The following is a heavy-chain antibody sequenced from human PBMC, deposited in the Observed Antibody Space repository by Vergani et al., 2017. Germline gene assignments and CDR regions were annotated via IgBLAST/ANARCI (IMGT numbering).Heavy chain of an antibody. Sequence: EVQLLESGGGLVQPGGSLRLSCAASGFSFSDYAMSWVRQAPGKGLEWVAAISGSGSTTYYADSVKGRFTVSRDNSKNTLFLQMNSLRADDTAVYYCAMYEFCVTSSCYATPMDTLQYWGQGALVTVSS. CDR2: ISGSGSTT. D-gene: IGHD2-2*01. CDR1: GFSFSDYA. V-gene: IGHV3-23*01. CDR3: AMYEFCVTSSCYATPMDTLQY. J-gene: IGHJ4*02.